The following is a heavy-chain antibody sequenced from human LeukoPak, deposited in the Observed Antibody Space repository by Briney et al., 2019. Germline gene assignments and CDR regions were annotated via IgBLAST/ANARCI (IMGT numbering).Heavy chain of an antibody. J-gene: IGHJ6*02. CDR2: IYPGDTDT. CDR1: GYSFTSYW. Sequence: GESLKISCKGSGYSFTSYWLGWVRQMPGKGLEWMGIIYPGDTDTRYSPSLQGQVTISADKSNSTAYLQWSSLKASDTAMYYCARLSVVRGVISYYGMDVWGQGTTVTVSS. CDR3: ARLSVVRGVISYYGMDV. D-gene: IGHD3-10*01. V-gene: IGHV5-51*01.